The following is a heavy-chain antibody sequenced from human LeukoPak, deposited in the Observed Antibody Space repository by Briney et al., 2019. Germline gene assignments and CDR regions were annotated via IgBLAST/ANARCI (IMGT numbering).Heavy chain of an antibody. D-gene: IGHD2-2*01. CDR2: IIPILGIA. Sequence: SVKVSCKAPGGTFSSYTISWVRQAPGQGLEWMGRIIPILGIANYAQKFQGRVTITADKSTSTAYMELSSPRSEDTAVYYCASDPVRYCSSTSCYQKGHYYYYYMDVWGKGTTVTVSS. CDR3: ASDPVRYCSSTSCYQKGHYYYYYMDV. J-gene: IGHJ6*03. V-gene: IGHV1-69*02. CDR1: GGTFSSYT.